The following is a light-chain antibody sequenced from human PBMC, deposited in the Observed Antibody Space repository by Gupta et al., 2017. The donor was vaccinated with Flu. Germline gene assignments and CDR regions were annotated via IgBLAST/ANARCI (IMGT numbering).Light chain of an antibody. CDR3: QQYDDVALT. J-gene: IGKJ4*01. V-gene: IGKV4-1*01. CDR1: QSVLYDSTEKDY. Sequence: SLGERATINCKSSQSVLYDSTEKDYLSWYQQKPGQPPKLLISWATTRESGVPDRFSDSGSGTDFTLTIASLQAEDVAVYYCQQYDDVALTFGGGTRVEIK. CDR2: WAT.